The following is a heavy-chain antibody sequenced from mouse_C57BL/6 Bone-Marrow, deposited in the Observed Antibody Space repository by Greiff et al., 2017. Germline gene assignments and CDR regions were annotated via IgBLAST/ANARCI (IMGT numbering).Heavy chain of an antibody. D-gene: IGHD2-4*01. CDR3: ARCYDYDEGFAY. Sequence: QVQLQQPGAELVMPGASVKLSCKASGYTFTSYWMHWVKQRPGQGLEWIGEIDPSDSYTNYNQKFKGKSTLTVDKSSSTAYMQLSSLTSEDSAVYYCARCYDYDEGFAYWGQGTLVTVSA. V-gene: IGHV1-69*01. CDR2: IDPSDSYT. CDR1: GYTFTSYW. J-gene: IGHJ3*01.